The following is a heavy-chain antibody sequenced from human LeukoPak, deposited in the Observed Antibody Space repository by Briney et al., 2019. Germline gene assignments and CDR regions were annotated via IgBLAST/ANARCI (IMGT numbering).Heavy chain of an antibody. CDR2: ISGSGGNT. V-gene: IGHV3-23*01. CDR1: GFTFNNYD. J-gene: IGHJ4*02. CDR3: ARGGLLYDFLSGYQYFFDY. D-gene: IGHD3-3*01. Sequence: GGSLRLSCAASGFTFNNYDMSWVRQAPGKGLEWVSSISGSGGNTYYADSVKGRFTISRDNYKNPLYLKMNRMRAEDTAVDYCARGGLLYDFLSGYQYFFDYWGQRPLVTVSS.